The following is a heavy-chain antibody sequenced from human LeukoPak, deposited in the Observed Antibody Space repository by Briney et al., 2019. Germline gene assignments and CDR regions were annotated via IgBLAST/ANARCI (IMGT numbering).Heavy chain of an antibody. V-gene: IGHV3-30*04. CDR3: ARAFGAYGSGSYSPFDY. D-gene: IGHD3-10*01. Sequence: GRSLRLSCAASGFTFNSYAIHWVRQAPGRGLEWVAVISYEGSNKYYADFVKGRLTISRDNSKKTLYLQMNSLRAEDTAVYYCARAFGAYGSGSYSPFDYWGQGTRVTVSS. CDR2: ISYEGSNK. CDR1: GFTFNSYA. J-gene: IGHJ4*02.